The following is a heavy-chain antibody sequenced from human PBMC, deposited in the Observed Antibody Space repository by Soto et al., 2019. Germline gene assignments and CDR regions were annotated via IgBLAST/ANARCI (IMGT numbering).Heavy chain of an antibody. CDR1: GFTFSSYG. J-gene: IGHJ4*02. D-gene: IGHD3-22*01. CDR3: AKDPRYYDSSGYLPLEYFDY. CDR2: ISYDGSNK. Sequence: GGSLRLSCAASGFTFSSYGMHWVRQAPGKGLEWVAVISYDGSNKYYADSVKGRFTISRDNSKNTLYLQMNSLRAEDTAVYYCAKDPRYYDSSGYLPLEYFDYWGQGTLVTVSS. V-gene: IGHV3-30*18.